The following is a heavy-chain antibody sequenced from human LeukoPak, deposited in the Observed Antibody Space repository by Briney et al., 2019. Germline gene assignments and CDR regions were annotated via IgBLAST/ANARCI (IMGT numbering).Heavy chain of an antibody. D-gene: IGHD3-22*01. CDR3: ARAQRSYDSSGYLRPYAFDI. CDR1: GYSISSGYY. CDR2: ISHSGSP. J-gene: IGHJ3*02. V-gene: IGHV4-38-2*01. Sequence: SETLSLTSAVAGYSISSGYYWGWIRQPPGKGLEWIGNISHSGSPYYNPSLKRRVTISLDTSKNQFSLKVSSVTVADTAVCYCARAQRSYDSSGYLRPYAFDIWGQGTMVTVSS.